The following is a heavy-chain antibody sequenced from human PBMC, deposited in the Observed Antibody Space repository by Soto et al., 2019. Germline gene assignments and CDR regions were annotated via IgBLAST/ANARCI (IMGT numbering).Heavy chain of an antibody. D-gene: IGHD3-22*01. CDR1: GFTFSSYS. J-gene: IGHJ6*02. CDR3: ARVGYYDSSGYPYGMDV. Sequence: GGSLRLSCAASGFTFSSYSMNWVRQAPGKGLEWVSYISSSSSTIYYADSVKGRFTISRDNAKNSLYLQMNSLRDEDTAVYYCARVGYYDSSGYPYGMDVWGQGTTVTVSS. CDR2: ISSSSSTI. V-gene: IGHV3-48*02.